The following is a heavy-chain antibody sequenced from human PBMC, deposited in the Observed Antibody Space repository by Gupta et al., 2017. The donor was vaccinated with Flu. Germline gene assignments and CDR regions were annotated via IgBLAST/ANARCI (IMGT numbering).Heavy chain of an antibody. CDR1: GFTFSSFA. D-gene: IGHD1-26*01. CDR3: AKSPHPTDLPHDS. J-gene: IGHJ5*01. Sequence: EVRLLESGGGLVQPGGSLRLSCAAAGFTFSSFAMSWVRRAPGQRPEWVCSIFGSGTNTYYADSVKGRFTISRDNSRNTLYLQMNSLRVEDTAFYYCAKSPHPTDLPHDSWGQGTLVTVSS. V-gene: IGHV3-23*01. CDR2: IFGSGTNT.